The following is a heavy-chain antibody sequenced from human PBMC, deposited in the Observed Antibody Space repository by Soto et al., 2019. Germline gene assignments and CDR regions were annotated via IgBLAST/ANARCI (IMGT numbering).Heavy chain of an antibody. V-gene: IGHV1-69*02. CDR2: INPILRVS. CDR3: ATHYGSGYRAFDY. J-gene: IGHJ4*02. CDR1: GDTFSFYS. Sequence: QVQLVQSGAEVQKPGSSVKVSCKASGDTFSFYSINWVRQSPGLGLEWMGRINPILRVSNYAQKFQGRVKTTANKPTTTAFMELSSLRSEDTAMYYCATHYGSGYRAFDYWGQGALVTVSS. D-gene: IGHD3-10*01.